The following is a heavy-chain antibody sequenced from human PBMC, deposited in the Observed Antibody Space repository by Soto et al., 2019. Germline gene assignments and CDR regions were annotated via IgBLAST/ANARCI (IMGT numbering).Heavy chain of an antibody. D-gene: IGHD4-4*01. CDR1: GFSVSNYH. J-gene: IGHJ4*02. CDR2: ITVGDVT. V-gene: IGHV3-66*01. Sequence: EVQLVDSGGGLVQPGGSLRLPCAASGFSVSNYHMNWVRQAPGKGPEWVSIITVGDVTYYADSVKGRFTISRDISRNTVYLQMNSLRGDDTAVYYCAGGRDYSKGGDHWGQGTLVIVSS. CDR3: AGGRDYSKGGDH.